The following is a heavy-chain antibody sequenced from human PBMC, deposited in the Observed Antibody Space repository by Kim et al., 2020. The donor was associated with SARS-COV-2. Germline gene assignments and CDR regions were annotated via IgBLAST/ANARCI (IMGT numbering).Heavy chain of an antibody. Sequence: SETLSLTCTVSGGSISSGSYYWSWIRQPAGKGLEWIGRIYTSGSTNYNPSLKSRVTISVDTSKNQFSLKLSSVTAADTAVYYCARGLLWFGELSGDFDYWGQGTLVTVSS. V-gene: IGHV4-61*02. CDR3: ARGLLWFGELSGDFDY. CDR1: GGSISSGSYY. J-gene: IGHJ4*02. D-gene: IGHD3-10*01. CDR2: IYTSGST.